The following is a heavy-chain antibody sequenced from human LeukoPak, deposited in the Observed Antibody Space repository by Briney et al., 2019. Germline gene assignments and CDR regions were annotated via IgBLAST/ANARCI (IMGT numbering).Heavy chain of an antibody. CDR3: AKDGMATVTGGNRYFDL. V-gene: IGHV3-23*01. J-gene: IGHJ2*01. Sequence: KPGGSLRLSCAASGFTFSNYAMSWVRQAPGKGLEWVSSTSGRGGSTYYADSVKGRFTISRDKSKNTLYLQMNSLRADDTAVYYCAKDGMATVTGGNRYFDLWGRGTLVTVSS. D-gene: IGHD5-24*01. CDR2: TSGRGGST. CDR1: GFTFSNYA.